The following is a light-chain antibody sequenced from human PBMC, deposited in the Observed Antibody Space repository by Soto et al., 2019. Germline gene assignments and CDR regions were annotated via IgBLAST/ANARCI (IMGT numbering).Light chain of an antibody. J-gene: IGLJ1*01. Sequence: QSALTQPASVSGSLGQSITISCTGTISDIGSYHYVSWYQHHPGKAPKLIIYEVSNRPSGVSDRFSGSKSGNTASLTISGLQAEDEADYYCSSFRSGTTLFGTGTKVTVL. CDR3: SSFRSGTTL. CDR2: EVS. V-gene: IGLV2-14*01. CDR1: ISDIGSYHY.